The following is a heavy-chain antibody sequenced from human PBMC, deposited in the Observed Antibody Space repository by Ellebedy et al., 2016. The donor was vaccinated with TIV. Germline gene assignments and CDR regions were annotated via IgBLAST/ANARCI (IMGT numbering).Heavy chain of an antibody. CDR2: INPSDGST. V-gene: IGHV1-46*01. CDR1: GYTFSSYY. CDR3: ARDSAYGYTVTTYYYYSGLDV. Sequence: AASVKVSCKASGYTFSSYYIHWVRQAPGQELEWVGLINPSDGSTTYAQNFQGRVTMARDTSTNTLYMDLSSLGSEDTAVYYCARDSAYGYTVTTYYYYSGLDVWGQGTTVTVSS. J-gene: IGHJ6*02. D-gene: IGHD4-11*01.